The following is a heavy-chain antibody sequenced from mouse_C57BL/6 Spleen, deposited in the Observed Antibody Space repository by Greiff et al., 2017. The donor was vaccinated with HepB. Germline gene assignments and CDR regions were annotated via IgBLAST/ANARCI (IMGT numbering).Heavy chain of an antibody. CDR1: GYAFSSYW. J-gene: IGHJ3*01. CDR2: IYPGDGDT. CDR3: ASTYYYGSSYSAWFAY. D-gene: IGHD1-1*01. V-gene: IGHV1-80*01. Sequence: VQLQQSGAELVKPGASVKISCKASGYAFSSYWMNWVKQRPGKGLEWIGQIYPGDGDTNYNGKFKGKATLTADKSSSTAYMQLSSLTSEDSAVYFCASTYYYGSSYSAWFAYWGQGTLVTVSA.